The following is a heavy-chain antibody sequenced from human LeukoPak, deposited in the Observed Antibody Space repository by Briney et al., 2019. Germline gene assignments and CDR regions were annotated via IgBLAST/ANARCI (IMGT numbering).Heavy chain of an antibody. D-gene: IGHD3-22*01. CDR1: GFTFDDYA. CDR3: AKDMTYYYDSSGYYEWDTYFDY. V-gene: IGHV3-9*01. J-gene: IGHJ4*02. CDR2: ISWNSGSI. Sequence: PGRSLRLSCAASGFTFDDYAMHWVRQAPGKGLEWVSGISWNSGSIGYADSLKGRFTISRDNAKNSLYLQMNSLRAEDTALYYCAKDMTYYYDSSGYYEWDTYFDYWGQGTLVTVSS.